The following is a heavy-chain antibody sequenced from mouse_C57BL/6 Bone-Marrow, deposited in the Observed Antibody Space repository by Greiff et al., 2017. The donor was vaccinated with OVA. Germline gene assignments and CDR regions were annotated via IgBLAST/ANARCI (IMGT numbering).Heavy chain of an antibody. Sequence: VKLVESGPELARPWASVKISCQAFYTFSRRVHFAIRDTNYWMQWVKQRPGQGLEWIGAIYPGNGDTSYNQKFKGKATLTADKSSSTAYMQLSSLTSEDSAVYYCAWFYYDYDGWYFDVWGTGTTVTVSS. D-gene: IGHD2-4*01. CDR1: YTFSRRVH. J-gene: IGHJ1*03. CDR2: GQGLEWIG. V-gene: IGHV1-87*01. CDR3: SEDSAVYYCAWFYYDYDGWYFDV.